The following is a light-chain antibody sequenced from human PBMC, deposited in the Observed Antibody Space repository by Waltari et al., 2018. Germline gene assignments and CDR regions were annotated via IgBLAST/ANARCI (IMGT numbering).Light chain of an antibody. V-gene: IGKV1-33*01. Sequence: DIQMTQSQSSLSASVGDRVTITCQASQDISNYLNWDQQKPGKAPKLLIYDASNLETGVPSRFSGSGSGTDFTFTISSLQPEDIATYYCQQYDNLPLTFGGGTKVEIK. CDR3: QQYDNLPLT. CDR2: DAS. CDR1: QDISNY. J-gene: IGKJ4*01.